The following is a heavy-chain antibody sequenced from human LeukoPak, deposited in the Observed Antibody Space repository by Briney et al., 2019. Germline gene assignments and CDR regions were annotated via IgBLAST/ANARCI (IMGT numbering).Heavy chain of an antibody. CDR3: ARGKYDTSGYYQQFDF. CDR2: ICSSGST. J-gene: IGHJ4*02. CDR1: GGSISGYY. Sequence: PSETLSLTCIVSGGSISGYYWNWIRQSAGKGLEWIGRICSSGSTNYNPSLESRVTMSVETSKNQLSLKLSSVTAADTAVYYCARGKYDTSGYYQQFDFWGQGTLVTVSS. V-gene: IGHV4-4*07. D-gene: IGHD3-22*01.